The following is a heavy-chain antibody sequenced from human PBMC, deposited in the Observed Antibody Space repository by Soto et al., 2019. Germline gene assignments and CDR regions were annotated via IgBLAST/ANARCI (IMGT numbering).Heavy chain of an antibody. J-gene: IGHJ4*02. Sequence: GGSLRLSCAASGFTFSSYAMHWVRQAPGKGLEWVAVISYDGSNKYYADSVKGRFTISRDNSKNTLYLQMNRLRAEDTAVYYCARDLYGGCSEGADYWVQGTLVTVSS. CDR2: ISYDGSNK. CDR3: ARDLYGGCSEGADY. D-gene: IGHD4-17*01. V-gene: IGHV3-30-3*01. CDR1: GFTFSSYA.